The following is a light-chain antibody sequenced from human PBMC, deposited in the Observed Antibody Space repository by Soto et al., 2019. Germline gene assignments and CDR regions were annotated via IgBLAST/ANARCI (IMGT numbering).Light chain of an antibody. CDR1: QSVTSN. J-gene: IGKJ4*01. CDR3: QPLLT. CDR2: GAS. Sequence: EIVMTQSPATMSVSPGERATLSCRASQSVTSNLAWYQQKPGQAPRLLIYGASTRATGIPARFSGSGSGTEFTLTISSLQSEDFGVYYCQPLLTFGGGTKVEIK. V-gene: IGKV3-15*01.